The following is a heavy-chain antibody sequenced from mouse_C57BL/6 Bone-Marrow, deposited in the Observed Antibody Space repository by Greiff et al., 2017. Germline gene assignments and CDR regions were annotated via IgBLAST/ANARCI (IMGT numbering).Heavy chain of an antibody. D-gene: IGHD1-1*01. V-gene: IGHV1-4*01. CDR1: GYTFTSYT. CDR2: INPSSGYT. CDR3: ARFTTVVARGFAY. Sequence: QVQLQQSGAELARPGASVKMSCKASGYTFTSYTMHWVKQRPGPGLEWIGYINPSSGYTKYNQKFKDKATLTADKSSSTAYMQLSSLTSEDSAVYDCARFTTVVARGFAYWGQGTLVTVSA. J-gene: IGHJ3*01.